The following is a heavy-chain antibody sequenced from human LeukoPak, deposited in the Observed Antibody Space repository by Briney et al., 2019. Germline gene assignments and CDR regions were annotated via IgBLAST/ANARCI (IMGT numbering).Heavy chain of an antibody. Sequence: GGSLRLSCAASGFTFSDYYMSWIRQAPGKGLEWVSYISSSGSTIYYADSVKGRFTISRDNAKNSLYLQMNSLRAEDTALYYCAKGGIVVVDWYFDLWGRGTLVTVSS. D-gene: IGHD3-22*01. J-gene: IGHJ2*01. CDR3: AKGGIVVVDWYFDL. CDR2: ISSSGSTI. V-gene: IGHV3-11*01. CDR1: GFTFSDYY.